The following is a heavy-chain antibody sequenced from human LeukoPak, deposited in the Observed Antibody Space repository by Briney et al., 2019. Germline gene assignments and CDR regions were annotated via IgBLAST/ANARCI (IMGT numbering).Heavy chain of an antibody. V-gene: IGHV4-59*01. CDR1: DGGITGYY. J-gene: IGHJ4*02. Sequence: PSETLSLTCSVSDGGITGYYWGWIRQPPGEGLEWIGHIYSASTNYNPSLKSRVTISVDTSKNQFSLRLNSVTAADTAVYYRARGYSTSWTYYLDHWGQGALVTVSS. CDR2: IYSAST. CDR3: ARGYSTSWTYYLDH. D-gene: IGHD6-13*01.